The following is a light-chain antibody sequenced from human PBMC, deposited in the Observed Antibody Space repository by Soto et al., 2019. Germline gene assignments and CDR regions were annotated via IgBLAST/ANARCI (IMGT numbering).Light chain of an antibody. CDR1: SSDVGGYNY. Sequence: QSVLTQPPSASGSPGQSVAISCTGTSSDVGGYNYVSWYQQHPGKAPKLMIYEVNKRPSGVPDRSSGSKSGNTASLTVSGLQTEDEADCYCSSYAGSSNVFGTGTKLTVL. V-gene: IGLV2-8*01. CDR3: SSYAGSSNV. CDR2: EVN. J-gene: IGLJ1*01.